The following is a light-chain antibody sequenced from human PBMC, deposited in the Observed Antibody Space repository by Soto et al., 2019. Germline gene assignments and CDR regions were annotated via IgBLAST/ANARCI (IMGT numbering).Light chain of an antibody. CDR3: QQYYSLPYT. V-gene: IGKV4-1*01. Sequence: DIVVTQSPDSLAVSLGERATFNCRSSQTVLNNSNRKNFLAWYQHKPGQPPKLLFYWASTREIGVPARFSGSGSGTDFTLTISGLQAEDVGVYYCQQYYSLPYTFGQGTKVDIK. J-gene: IGKJ2*01. CDR2: WAS. CDR1: QTVLNNSNRKNF.